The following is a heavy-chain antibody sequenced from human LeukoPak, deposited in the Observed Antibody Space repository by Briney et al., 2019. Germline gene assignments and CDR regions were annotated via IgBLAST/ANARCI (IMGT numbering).Heavy chain of an antibody. CDR1: GGSISHYY. V-gene: IGHV4-59*01. Sequence: SETLSLTCTVSGGSISHYYWSWIRQSPGKGLEWIGYIYYSGTTNYNPSLKRRVTIPVEKSRNQVPLQLRSGTGAGTAANYFARVDPQTTVGEGLDAWGQGTTVIVSS. D-gene: IGHD4-23*01. CDR2: IYYSGTT. CDR3: ARVDPQTTVGEGLDA. J-gene: IGHJ6*02.